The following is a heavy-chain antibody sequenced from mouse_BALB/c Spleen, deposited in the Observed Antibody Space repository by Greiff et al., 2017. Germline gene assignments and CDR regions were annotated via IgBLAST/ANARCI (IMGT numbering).Heavy chain of an antibody. CDR2: INPSTGYT. CDR3: AREGPDYYDVGY. J-gene: IGHJ2*01. CDR1: GYSFTSYC. Sequence: VQLQQSGPDLAKPGASVKMSCKASGYSFTSYCMHWVKQRPGQGLEWIGYINPSTGYTEYNQKFKDKATLTADKSSSTAYMQLSSLTSEDSAVYYCAREGPDYYDVGYWGQGTTLTVSS. D-gene: IGHD2-4*01. V-gene: IGHV1-7*01.